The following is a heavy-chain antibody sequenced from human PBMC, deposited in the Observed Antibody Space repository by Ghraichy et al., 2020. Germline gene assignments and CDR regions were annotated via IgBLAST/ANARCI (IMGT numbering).Heavy chain of an antibody. CDR1: GFTFSSYA. J-gene: IGHJ5*02. CDR3: ARAGDYYDSRGPCEYTWFAP. Sequence: GGSLRLSCAASGFTFSSYAMTWVRQAPGKGLEWVSVISGSGGSTYYADSVKGRFTISRDNSKNTLYLQMNSLRAEDTAVYYCARAGDYYDSRGPCEYTWFAPWGKGTLVIVSS. V-gene: IGHV3-23*01. CDR2: ISGSGGST. D-gene: IGHD3-22*01.